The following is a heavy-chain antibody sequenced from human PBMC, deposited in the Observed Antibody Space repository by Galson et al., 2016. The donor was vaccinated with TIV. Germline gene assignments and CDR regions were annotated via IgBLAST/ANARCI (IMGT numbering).Heavy chain of an antibody. CDR3: ATTGVTTGFEY. V-gene: IGHV3-23*01. J-gene: IGHJ4*02. Sequence: SLRLSCAASGFTFGSFAMAWVRQAPGKGLEWVSTISGAARSTYYSDSVKGRFTISRDNSKSTLFLQMDTLRADDTPIYYCATTGVTTGFEYWGQGALVTVSS. D-gene: IGHD4-17*01. CDR1: GFTFGSFA. CDR2: ISGAARST.